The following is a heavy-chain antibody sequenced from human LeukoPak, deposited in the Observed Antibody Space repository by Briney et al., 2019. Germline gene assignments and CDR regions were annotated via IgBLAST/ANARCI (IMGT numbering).Heavy chain of an antibody. D-gene: IGHD4-17*01. CDR3: AHLPSAGYGYFED. Sequence: PSETLSLTCTVSGDSIRSFFWSWVRQPPGKGLEWIGFFYYTGSTNYNPSLKSRVSISVDTSTNQLSLNLTSVTAADTAVYYCAHLPSAGYGYFEDWGQGALVTVSS. V-gene: IGHV4-59*01. CDR1: GDSIRSFF. J-gene: IGHJ4*02. CDR2: FYYTGST.